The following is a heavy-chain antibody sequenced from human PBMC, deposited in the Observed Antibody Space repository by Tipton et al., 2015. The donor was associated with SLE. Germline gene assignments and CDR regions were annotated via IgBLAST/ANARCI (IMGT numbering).Heavy chain of an antibody. D-gene: IGHD2-2*02. CDR1: GGTFSSYA. CDR2: IIPIFGTA. CDR3: AREEVVPAAIDYYYGMDV. Sequence: QSGAEVKKPGASVKVSCKASGGTFSSYAISWVRQAPGQGLEWMGGIIPIFGTANYAQKFQGRVTITTDESTSTAYMELSSLRSEDTAVYYCAREEVVPAAIDYYYGMDVWGQGTTVTVSS. V-gene: IGHV1-69*05. J-gene: IGHJ6*02.